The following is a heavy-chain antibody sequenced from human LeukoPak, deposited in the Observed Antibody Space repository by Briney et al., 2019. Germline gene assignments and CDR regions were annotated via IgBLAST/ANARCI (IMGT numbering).Heavy chain of an antibody. CDR2: INPGGDNT. CDR1: GYTFTSYY. V-gene: IGHV1-46*01. J-gene: IGHJ3*02. D-gene: IGHD5-24*01. CDR3: ARIRDGYDDAYDI. Sequence: ASVKVSCKASGYTFTSYYIHWVRQGPGQGLEWMGLINPGGDNTDYAQNFRGRVTMTRDTSTSTVYMGLSSLRSEDTAVYYCARIRDGYDDAYDIWGQGTMVTVSS.